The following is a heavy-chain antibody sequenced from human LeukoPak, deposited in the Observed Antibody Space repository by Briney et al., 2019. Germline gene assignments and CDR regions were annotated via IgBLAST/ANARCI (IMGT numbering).Heavy chain of an antibody. D-gene: IGHD2-8*02. Sequence: ASVKVSCKASGYTFTSYDINWVRQATGQGLEWMGWMNPNSGNTGYAQKFQGRVTMTRNTSISTAYMELSSLRSEDTAVYYCARNGLIAALVLGRKNWFDPWGQGTLVTVSS. V-gene: IGHV1-8*01. CDR1: GYTFTSYD. CDR2: MNPNSGNT. CDR3: ARNGLIAALVLGRKNWFDP. J-gene: IGHJ5*02.